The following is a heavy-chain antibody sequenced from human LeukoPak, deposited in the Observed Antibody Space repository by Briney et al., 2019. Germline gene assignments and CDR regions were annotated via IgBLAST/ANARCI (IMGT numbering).Heavy chain of an antibody. D-gene: IGHD3-3*01. Sequence: PGGSLRLSCAASGFTVSSNHMSWVRQAPGRGLEWVSVIYGDGNAPFADSVKGRFTISRDNSKNTLYLQMNSLRAEDTAVYYCAGVIEGDFWSGYYRYYYYYMDVWGKGTTVTVSS. V-gene: IGHV3-53*01. J-gene: IGHJ6*03. CDR2: IYGDGNA. CDR3: AGVIEGDFWSGYYRYYYYYMDV. CDR1: GFTVSSNH.